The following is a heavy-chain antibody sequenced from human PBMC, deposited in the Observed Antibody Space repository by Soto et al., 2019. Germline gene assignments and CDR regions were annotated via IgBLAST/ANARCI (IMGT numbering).Heavy chain of an antibody. D-gene: IGHD5-18*01. J-gene: IGHJ4*02. CDR1: GGTLSTYA. Sequence: QVQLVQSGAEVKKPESSVKVSCKAPGGTLSTYAISWVRQAPGQGLEWMGGIIPMFGTANYAQRFQDRVTITADESTNTVYMELSSLRSEHTAVYFCASGIQLWLRRINNGYSGWGQGTLVTVSS. CDR2: IIPMFGTA. CDR3: ASGIQLWLRRINNGYSG. V-gene: IGHV1-69*12.